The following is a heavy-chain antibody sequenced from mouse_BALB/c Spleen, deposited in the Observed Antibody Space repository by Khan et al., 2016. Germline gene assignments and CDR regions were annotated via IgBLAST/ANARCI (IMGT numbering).Heavy chain of an antibody. CDR1: VFNIKDYY. V-gene: IGHV14-4*02. Sequence: VQLQQSGAELVRSGASVKLSCTASVFNIKDYYMHWVKQRPEQGLEWIGWIDPENGDTEYAPKFQGKATMTADTSSNAAYLQFSSLTSEDSAVYYCNAIYYGSDVYFDYWGQVTTLTVSS. D-gene: IGHD1-1*01. J-gene: IGHJ2*01. CDR3: NAIYYGSDVYFDY. CDR2: IDPENGDT.